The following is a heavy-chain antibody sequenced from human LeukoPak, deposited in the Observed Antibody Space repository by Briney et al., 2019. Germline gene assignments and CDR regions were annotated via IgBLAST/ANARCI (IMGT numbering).Heavy chain of an antibody. D-gene: IGHD6-13*01. CDR2: IRYDGSDK. CDR1: GFTFNNFA. CDR3: ARDHVGTWSALDY. V-gene: IGHV3-30*02. J-gene: IGHJ4*02. Sequence: GGSLRLSCAASGFTFNNFAMHWVRQAPGKGLEWVAFIRYDGSDKYYADSVKGRFILSRDNSRNTLSLEMNSLRAEDTAVYYCARDHVGTWSALDYWGQGTLVTVSS.